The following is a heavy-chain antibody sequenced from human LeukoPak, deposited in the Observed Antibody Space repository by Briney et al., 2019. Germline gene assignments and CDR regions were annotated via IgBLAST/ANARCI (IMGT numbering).Heavy chain of an antibody. V-gene: IGHV3-23*01. D-gene: IGHD3-22*01. Sequence: GESLTLSCSASGFTFSSYSMNCLRQAPGKEREGVSTISSSGGSTFYADSVKGRFTISRDNSKNTLYLEMNSLSAEDTAVYYCAKSGSYDSSIPGGYWGQGTLVTVSS. CDR2: ISSSGGST. CDR1: GFTFSSYS. CDR3: AKSGSYDSSIPGGY. J-gene: IGHJ4*02.